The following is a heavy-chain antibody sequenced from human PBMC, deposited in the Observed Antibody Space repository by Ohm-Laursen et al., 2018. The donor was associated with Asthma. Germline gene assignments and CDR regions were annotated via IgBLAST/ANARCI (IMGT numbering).Heavy chain of an antibody. CDR2: ITWNSANI. Sequence: SLRLSCTASGSTFDDYAMHWVRQAPGKGLEWVSGITWNSANIGYADSVRGRFTISRDNTKNSLYLQMNSLREEDTALYYCAKVGTAARPDRYCGGDCYAFFDYWGQGTVVTVAS. CDR3: AKVGTAARPDRYCGGDCYAFFDY. J-gene: IGHJ4*02. V-gene: IGHV3-9*01. CDR1: GSTFDDYA. D-gene: IGHD2-21*01.